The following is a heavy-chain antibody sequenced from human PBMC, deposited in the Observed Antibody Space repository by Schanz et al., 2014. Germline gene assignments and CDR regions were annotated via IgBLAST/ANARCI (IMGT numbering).Heavy chain of an antibody. V-gene: IGHV3-23*04. CDR2: ISRSGDNT. CDR1: GFTFTNYG. Sequence: EVQLVESGGGLEQPGGSLRLSCVTSGFTFTNYGMTWVRQASGKGLEWVSFISRSGDNTKYADSVTGRFTISRDNSRNTLFLQMNSLRVEDTAVYYCAKDLGRSSGWTKPTKGDYGGQGTLVTVSS. D-gene: IGHD6-19*01. CDR3: AKDLGRSSGWTKPTKGDY. J-gene: IGHJ4*02.